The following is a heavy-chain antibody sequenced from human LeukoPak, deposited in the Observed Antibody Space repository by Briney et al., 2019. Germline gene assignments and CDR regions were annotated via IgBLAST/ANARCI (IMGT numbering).Heavy chain of an antibody. D-gene: IGHD3-3*01. CDR2: IIPIFGIA. Sequence: GASVKVSCKASGGTLSSYAISWVRQAPGQGLEWMGRIIPIFGIANYAQKFQGRVTITADKSTSTAYMELSSLRSEDTAVYYCARGEGDFWSGYYTYWGQGTLVTV. CDR1: GGTLSSYA. V-gene: IGHV1-69*04. J-gene: IGHJ4*02. CDR3: ARGEGDFWSGYYTY.